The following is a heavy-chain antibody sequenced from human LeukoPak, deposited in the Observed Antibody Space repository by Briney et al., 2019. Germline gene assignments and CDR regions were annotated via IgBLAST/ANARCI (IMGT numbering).Heavy chain of an antibody. CDR1: GGSISSGDYY. D-gene: IGHD3-22*01. CDR3: ARDSGVNYYDSSGYPDAFDI. Sequence: PSETLSLTCTVSGGSISSGDYYWSWIRQPPGKGLEWIGYTYYSGSTYYNPSLKSRVTISVDTSKNQFSLKLSSVTAADTAVYYCARDSGVNYYDSSGYPDAFDIWGQGTMVTVSS. J-gene: IGHJ3*02. V-gene: IGHV4-30-4*08. CDR2: TYYSGST.